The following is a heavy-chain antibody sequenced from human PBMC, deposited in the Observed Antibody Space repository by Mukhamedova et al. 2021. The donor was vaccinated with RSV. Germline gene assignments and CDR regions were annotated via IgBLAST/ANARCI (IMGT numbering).Heavy chain of an antibody. D-gene: IGHD3-3*01. J-gene: IGHJ4*02. Sequence: VRQAPGKGLEWVGRIKSKTDGGTTDYAAPVKGRFTISRDDSKNTLYLQMNSLKTEDTAVYYCTTELGGYYTSEDDYWGQGTLVT. CDR2: IKSKTDGGTT. V-gene: IGHV3-15*01. CDR3: TTELGGYYTSEDDY.